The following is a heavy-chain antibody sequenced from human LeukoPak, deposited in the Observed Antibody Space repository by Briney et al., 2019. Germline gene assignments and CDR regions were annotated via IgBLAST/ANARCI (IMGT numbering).Heavy chain of an antibody. CDR1: GGTFSSYA. J-gene: IGHJ4*02. Sequence: SVKVSFKASGGTFSSYAISWVRQAPGQGREWMGGIIPIFGTANYAQKFQGRVTIPADESTSTAYMELSSLRSEDTAVYYCARGDYVFWSGYYKGTIFDYWGQGTLVTVSS. D-gene: IGHD3-3*01. CDR3: ARGDYVFWSGYYKGTIFDY. CDR2: IIPIFGTA. V-gene: IGHV1-69*01.